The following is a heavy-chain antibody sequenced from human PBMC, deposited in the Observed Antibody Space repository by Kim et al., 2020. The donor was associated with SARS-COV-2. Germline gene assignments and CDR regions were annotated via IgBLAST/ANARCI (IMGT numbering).Heavy chain of an antibody. V-gene: IGHV4-59*08. CDR3: VRLGYCDGGSCHFDY. Sequence: SETLSLTCTVSGGSLSGYHWSWVRQSPETGLEWIGYIYYSGGTNYNPSLKSRVTVSMDTSKNQVSLKLTSVTAADTALYYCVRLGYCDGGSCHFDYWGQGTLVTVSS. CDR2: IYYSGGT. CDR1: GGSLSGYH. J-gene: IGHJ4*02. D-gene: IGHD2-15*01.